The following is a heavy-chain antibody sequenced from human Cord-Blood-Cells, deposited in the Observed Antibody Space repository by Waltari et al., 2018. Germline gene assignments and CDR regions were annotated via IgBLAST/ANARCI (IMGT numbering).Heavy chain of an antibody. J-gene: IGHJ6*02. CDR3: ARRRYCSGGSCYYYYGMDV. D-gene: IGHD2-15*01. Sequence: VQLQESGQGLVKPLGTLSLTCAGSGGSISGSDWWSWVRQPPGTGLEWIGEIHYSGSTNYHPSFMNRVTITVDKTKNQFSLMLSTVIAAEAAVDYYARRRYCSGGSCYYYYGMDVWGQGTTVTVSS. CDR1: GGSISGSDW. CDR2: IHYSGST. V-gene: IGHV4-4*02.